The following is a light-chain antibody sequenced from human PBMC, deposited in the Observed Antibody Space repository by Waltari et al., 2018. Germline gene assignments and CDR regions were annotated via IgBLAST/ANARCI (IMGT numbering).Light chain of an antibody. J-gene: IGLJ3*02. CDR2: DVN. CDR3: SSYSRITTSVV. V-gene: IGLV2-14*01. Sequence: SALTQPASVSGSPGQSITISCTGTSSDIGTYNYASWYQQHPGKAPKLMIYDVNKRPSGVFYRFSGSKSGNTASLTISGLQAEDEADYYCSSYSRITTSVVFGGGTKLTVL. CDR1: SSDIGTYNY.